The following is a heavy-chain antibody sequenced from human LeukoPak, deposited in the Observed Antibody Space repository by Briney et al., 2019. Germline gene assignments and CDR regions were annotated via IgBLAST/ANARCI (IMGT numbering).Heavy chain of an antibody. CDR1: GYTFTSYD. J-gene: IGHJ4*02. CDR3: ARGLVGAYCGGDCYFPSDY. CDR2: MNPSSGNT. V-gene: IGHV1-8*01. D-gene: IGHD2-21*02. Sequence: ASVKVSCKASGYTFTSYDINWVRQATGQGLEWMGWMNPSSGNTGYAQKFQGRVTMTRNTSISTAYMELSSLRSEDTAVYYCARGLVGAYCGGDCYFPSDYWGQGTLVTVSS.